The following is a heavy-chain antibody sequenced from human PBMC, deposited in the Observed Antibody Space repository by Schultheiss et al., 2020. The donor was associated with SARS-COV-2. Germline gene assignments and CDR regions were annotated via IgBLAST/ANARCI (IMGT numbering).Heavy chain of an antibody. CDR3: ARASITMIVVVNAFDI. CDR2: IYYSGST. CDR1: GGSISSSNW. Sequence: SETLSLTCTVSGGSISSSNWWSWIRQPPGKGLEWIGYIYYSGSTYYNPSRKSRVTISVDTSKNQFSLKLTSVTAADTAVYYCARASITMIVVVNAFDIWGQGTMVTVSS. D-gene: IGHD3-22*01. J-gene: IGHJ3*02. V-gene: IGHV4-30-4*01.